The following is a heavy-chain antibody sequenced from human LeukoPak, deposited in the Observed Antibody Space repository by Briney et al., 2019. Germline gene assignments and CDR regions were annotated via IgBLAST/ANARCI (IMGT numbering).Heavy chain of an antibody. J-gene: IGHJ3*02. Sequence: AASVKVSCRASGYTFTSYGISWVRQAPGQGLEWMGWISAYNGNTNYAQKLQGRVTMTTDTSTSTAYMELRSLRSDDTAVYYCARALSKGQPNAFDIWGQGTMVTVSS. CDR1: GYTFTSYG. CDR2: ISAYNGNT. V-gene: IGHV1-18*01. CDR3: ARALSKGQPNAFDI.